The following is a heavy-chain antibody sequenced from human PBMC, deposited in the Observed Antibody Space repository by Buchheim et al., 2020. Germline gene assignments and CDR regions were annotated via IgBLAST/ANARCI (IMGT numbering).Heavy chain of an antibody. CDR3: ARSGRPRYYYYYYMDV. D-gene: IGHD3-10*01. CDR1: GFTFSSYW. J-gene: IGHJ6*03. V-gene: IGHV3-7*01. CDR2: IKQDGSEE. Sequence: EVQLVESGGGLVQPGGSLRLSCAASGFTFSSYWMSWVRQAPGKGLEWVANIKQDGSEEYYVDSVKGRFTISRDNAKNSLYLQMNSLRAEDTAVYYCARSGRPRYYYYYYMDVWGKGTT.